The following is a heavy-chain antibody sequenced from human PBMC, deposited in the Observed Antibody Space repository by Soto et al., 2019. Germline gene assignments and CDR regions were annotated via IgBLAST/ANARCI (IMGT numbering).Heavy chain of an antibody. CDR1: GFTFSSYW. CDR3: AKSSSSSRGFDY. Sequence: PGGSLRLSCAASGFTFSSYWRHWFRQAPGKGLVWVSRINSDGSSTSYADSVKGRFTTSRDNAKNTLYLQMNSLRAEDTAVYYCAKSSSSSRGFDYWGQGTLVTVSS. J-gene: IGHJ4*02. D-gene: IGHD6-6*01. CDR2: INSDGSST. V-gene: IGHV3-74*01.